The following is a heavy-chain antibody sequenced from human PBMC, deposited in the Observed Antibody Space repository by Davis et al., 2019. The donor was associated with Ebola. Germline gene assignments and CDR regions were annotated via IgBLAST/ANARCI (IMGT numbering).Heavy chain of an antibody. J-gene: IGHJ2*01. CDR1: GGTFSSYA. Sequence: ASVKVSCKASGGTFSSYAISWVRQAPGQRLEWMGWINAGTGNTKYSQKFQGRVTITRDTSASTAYMELSSLRSEDTAVYYCAGSGYSSGWYGFDLWGRGTLVTVSS. V-gene: IGHV1-3*01. CDR3: AGSGYSSGWYGFDL. CDR2: INAGTGNT. D-gene: IGHD6-19*01.